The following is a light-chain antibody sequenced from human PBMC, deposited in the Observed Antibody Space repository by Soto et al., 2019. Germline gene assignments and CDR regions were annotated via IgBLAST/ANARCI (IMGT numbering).Light chain of an antibody. CDR2: GAS. J-gene: IGKJ4*01. CDR3: QQYNNWPLT. V-gene: IGKV3-15*01. Sequence: IVMTQSPATLSMSPGERPTLSCRASQSLNRDLAWYQQKPGQAPRLLIYGASTRATGIPARFSGSGSGTEFTLTISSLQSEDFAVYYCQQYNNWPLTFGGGTKVDIK. CDR1: QSLNRD.